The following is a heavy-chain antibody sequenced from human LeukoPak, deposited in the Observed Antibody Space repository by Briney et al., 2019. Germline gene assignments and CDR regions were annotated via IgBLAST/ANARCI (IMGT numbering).Heavy chain of an antibody. V-gene: IGHV5-51*01. D-gene: IGHD2-15*01. CDR1: GYSINNYW. Sequence: GESLKISCKGSGYSINNYWIGWVRQMPGKGLEWMGIIYPADSDIRYSPSFQGQVTISADKSISTAYLQWSSLKASDTAIYYCARQEYCSGGSCYTWFDPWGQGTLVIVSS. CDR2: IYPADSDI. J-gene: IGHJ5*02. CDR3: ARQEYCSGGSCYTWFDP.